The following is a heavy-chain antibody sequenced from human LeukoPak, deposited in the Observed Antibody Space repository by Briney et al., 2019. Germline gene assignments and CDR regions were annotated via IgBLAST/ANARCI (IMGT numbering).Heavy chain of an antibody. CDR2: INHSGST. CDR3: ARQDYDILTGYYNVRLFDY. J-gene: IGHJ4*02. Sequence: PSGTLSLTCAVYGGSFSGYYWSWIRQPPGKGLEWIGEINHSGSTNYNPSLKSRVTISVDTSKNQFSLKLSSVTAADTAVYYCARQDYDILTGYYNVRLFDYWGQGTLVTVSS. V-gene: IGHV4-34*01. D-gene: IGHD3-9*01. CDR1: GGSFSGYY.